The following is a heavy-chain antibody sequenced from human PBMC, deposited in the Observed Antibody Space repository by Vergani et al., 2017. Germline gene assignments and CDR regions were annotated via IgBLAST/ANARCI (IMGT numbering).Heavy chain of an antibody. D-gene: IGHD2-15*01. CDR1: GFTFSSYG. CDR3: ARDENCSGGSCYFGLDY. V-gene: IGHV3-30*19. Sequence: QVQLVESGGGVVQPGRSLRLSCAASGFTFSSYGMHWVRQAPGKGLEWVAVIWYVGSNKYYADSVKGRFTISRDNSKNTLYLQMNSRRAEETAVYYCARDENCSGGSCYFGLDYWGQGTLVTVSS. CDR2: IWYVGSNK. J-gene: IGHJ4*02.